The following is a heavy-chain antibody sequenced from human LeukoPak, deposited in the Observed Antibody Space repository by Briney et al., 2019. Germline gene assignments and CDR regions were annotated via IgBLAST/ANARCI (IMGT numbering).Heavy chain of an antibody. CDR1: GFTFTGYY. Sequence: ASVKVSCKASGFTFTGYYIHWVRQAPGQGLEWMGWINPNSGGTSYAQTFQGRVTVTRDTSISTAYMELSRLRSDDTAVYYCASLKNYYDSSGYLVTDAFDIWGQGTMVTVSS. D-gene: IGHD3-22*01. J-gene: IGHJ3*02. V-gene: IGHV1-2*02. CDR2: INPNSGGT. CDR3: ASLKNYYDSSGYLVTDAFDI.